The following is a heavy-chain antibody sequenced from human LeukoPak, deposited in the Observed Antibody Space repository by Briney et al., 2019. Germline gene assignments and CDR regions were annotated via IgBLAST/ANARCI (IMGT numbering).Heavy chain of an antibody. J-gene: IGHJ4*02. CDR2: ISYDGSNK. CDR3: ARDSRYYFDY. Sequence: GGSLRLSCAASGFTFSSYVMHWVRQAPGKGLEWVAVISYDGSNKYYADSVKGRFTISRDNSKNTLYLQMNSLRAEDTAVYYCARDSRYYFDYWGQGTLVTVSS. V-gene: IGHV3-30-3*01. CDR1: GFTFSSYV. D-gene: IGHD6-25*01.